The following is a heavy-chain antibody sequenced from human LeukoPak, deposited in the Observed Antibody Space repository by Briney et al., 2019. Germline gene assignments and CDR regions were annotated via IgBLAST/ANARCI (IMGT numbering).Heavy chain of an antibody. V-gene: IGHV3-48*01. D-gene: IGHD3-22*01. CDR1: GFTFNTYT. Sequence: GGSLRLSCAASGFTFNTYTMNWVRQAPGKGLEWVSYISGSSGIIDYADSVRGRFTISRDNAKNTLYLQMNSMRAEDTAVYYCAKVGNYYDFFSAAFDIWGQGTMVTVSS. J-gene: IGHJ3*02. CDR2: ISGSSGII. CDR3: AKVGNYYDFFSAAFDI.